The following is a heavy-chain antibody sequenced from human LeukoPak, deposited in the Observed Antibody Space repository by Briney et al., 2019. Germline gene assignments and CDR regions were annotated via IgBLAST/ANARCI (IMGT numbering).Heavy chain of an antibody. CDR2: IYDSGST. CDR3: ARRLLLWFGESNYFDY. D-gene: IGHD3-10*01. Sequence: SETLSLTCTVSGGSIRSSYYYWGWIRQPPGKGLEWIGSIYDSGSTYYNPSLKSRVTISVDTSKNQFSLKLNSVTAADTAVYYCARRLLLWFGESNYFDYWGQGTLVTVSS. J-gene: IGHJ4*02. CDR1: GGSIRSSYYY. V-gene: IGHV4-39*01.